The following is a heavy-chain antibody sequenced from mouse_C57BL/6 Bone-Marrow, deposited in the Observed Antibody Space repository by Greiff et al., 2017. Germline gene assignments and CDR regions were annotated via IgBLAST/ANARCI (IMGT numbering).Heavy chain of an antibody. Sequence: EVQLQQSGAELVRPGASVKLSCTASGFNIKDDYMHWVKQRPEQGLEWIGWIDPENGDTEYASKFQGKATITADTSSNTAYRQLSSLTSEDTAVYYCTTYLYYYGSSSFAYWGQGTLVTVSA. J-gene: IGHJ3*01. D-gene: IGHD1-1*01. CDR2: IDPENGDT. CDR3: TTYLYYYGSSSFAY. CDR1: GFNIKDDY. V-gene: IGHV14-4*01.